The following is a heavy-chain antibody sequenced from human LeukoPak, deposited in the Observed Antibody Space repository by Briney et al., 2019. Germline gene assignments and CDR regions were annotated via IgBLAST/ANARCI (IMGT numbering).Heavy chain of an antibody. Sequence: SVKVSCKASGYTFTSYYITWVRQAPGQGLEWMGGIIPIFGTANYAQKFQGRVTITADESTSTAYMELSSLRSEDTAVYYCARKRLRPGVPFDYWGQGTLVTVSS. CDR3: ARKRLRPGVPFDY. CDR2: IIPIFGTA. D-gene: IGHD1-1*01. CDR1: GYTFTSYY. J-gene: IGHJ4*02. V-gene: IGHV1-69*13.